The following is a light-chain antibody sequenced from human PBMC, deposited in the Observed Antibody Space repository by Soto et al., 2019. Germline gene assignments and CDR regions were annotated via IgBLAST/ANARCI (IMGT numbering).Light chain of an antibody. CDR3: LQDHNYPHT. V-gene: IGKV1-6*01. CDR2: ATS. CDR1: QDIRSD. Sequence: AIRMTQFPSSLSASMGDRVTITCRASQDIRSDLGWYQQRPGKAPKLLIYATSSLQSGVPSGFSGSGSGTDFTLTISSLQPEDFATYYCLQDHNYPHTFGGGTKVDIK. J-gene: IGKJ4*01.